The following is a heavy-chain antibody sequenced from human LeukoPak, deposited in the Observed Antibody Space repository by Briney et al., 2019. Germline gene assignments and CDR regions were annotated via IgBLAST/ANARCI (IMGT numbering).Heavy chain of an antibody. CDR3: AKGSNWNPDY. V-gene: IGHV3-23*01. Sequence: GGSLRLSCAASGLTFSSYAMSWARQAPGKGLEWGAAISGSGGSTYYADSVKGRFTISRDNSKNTLYLQMNSLRAEDTAVYYCAKGSNWNPDYWGQGTLVTVSS. CDR2: ISGSGGST. CDR1: GLTFSSYA. D-gene: IGHD1-1*01. J-gene: IGHJ4*02.